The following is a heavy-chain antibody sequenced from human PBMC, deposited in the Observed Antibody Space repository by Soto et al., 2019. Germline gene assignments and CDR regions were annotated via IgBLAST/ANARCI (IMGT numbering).Heavy chain of an antibody. CDR3: AKAYFVWSSEQPYYFDD. D-gene: IGHD3-16*01. CDR1: GFTFSNYA. J-gene: IGHJ4*02. CDR2: ISGSGGRS. Sequence: EVQLLDSGGGLVQPGGSLRLSCAASGFTFSNYAMTWVRQGPGKGLEWVSGISGSGGRSYYADSVKVRFTISRDNSKSTLYLQMNSLRAEDTAVYYCAKAYFVWSSEQPYYFDDWGQGTLVTVSS. V-gene: IGHV3-23*01.